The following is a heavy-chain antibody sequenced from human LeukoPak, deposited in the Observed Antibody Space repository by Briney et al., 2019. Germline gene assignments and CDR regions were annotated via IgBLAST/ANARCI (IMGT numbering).Heavy chain of an antibody. CDR2: IYSGGST. D-gene: IGHD5-12*01. CDR1: GFTVSNNY. J-gene: IGHJ4*02. CDR3: ARDNRVATNFDY. V-gene: IGHV3-66*01. Sequence: GGSLRLSCAASGFTVSNNYMSWVRQAPGKGLEWVSVIYSGGSTYHADSVKGRFTISRDNSKNTLFLQMNSLRAADTAVYYCARDNRVATNFDYWGQGTLVTVSS.